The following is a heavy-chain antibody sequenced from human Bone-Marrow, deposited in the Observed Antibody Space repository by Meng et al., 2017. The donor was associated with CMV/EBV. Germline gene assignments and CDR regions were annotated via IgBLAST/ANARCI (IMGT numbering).Heavy chain of an antibody. Sequence: GGSLRLSCAASGFTFSSYAMHWVRQAPGKGLEYVSAISSNGGSTYYADSVKGRFTISRDNSKNTLYLQMNSLRAEDTAVYYCAKGSGARMGAGDWGQGTLVTVSS. V-gene: IGHV3-64*02. J-gene: IGHJ1*01. CDR3: AKGSGARMGAGD. CDR2: ISSNGGST. D-gene: IGHD1-26*01. CDR1: GFTFSSYA.